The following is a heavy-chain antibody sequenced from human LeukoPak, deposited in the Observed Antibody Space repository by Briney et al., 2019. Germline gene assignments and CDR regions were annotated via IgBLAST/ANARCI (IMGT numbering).Heavy chain of an antibody. D-gene: IGHD3-3*01. CDR2: ISSSSSTI. J-gene: IGHJ4*02. V-gene: IGHV3-48*01. CDR3: ARDGWDYDFWSGYYGPDY. Sequence: PGGSLRLSCAASGFTFSGYSMNWVRQAPGKGLEWVSYISSSSSTIYYADSVKGRFTISRDNAKNSLYLQMNSLRAEDTAVYYCARDGWDYDFWSGYYGPDYWGQGTLVTVSS. CDR1: GFTFSGYS.